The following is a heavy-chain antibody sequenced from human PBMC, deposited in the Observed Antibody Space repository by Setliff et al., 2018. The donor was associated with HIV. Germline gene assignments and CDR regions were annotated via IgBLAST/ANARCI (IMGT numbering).Heavy chain of an antibody. CDR3: AREGGQGYSGSGSFYHRNFDL. Sequence: PSETLSLTCAVYGGSLSGYYWSWVRQSQGRGLEWIGEINQSGNTNFNPSLKSRLIISVDTSKSQFSLKLTSVTAADTALYYCAREGGQGYSGSGSFYHRNFDLWGRGTLVTVS. CDR2: INQSGNT. D-gene: IGHD3-10*01. J-gene: IGHJ2*01. CDR1: GGSLSGYY. V-gene: IGHV4-34*01.